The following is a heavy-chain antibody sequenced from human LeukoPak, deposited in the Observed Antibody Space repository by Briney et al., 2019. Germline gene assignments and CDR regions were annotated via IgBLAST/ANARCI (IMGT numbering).Heavy chain of an antibody. CDR1: GFTFSSYG. CDR2: IWYDGSNK. D-gene: IGHD3-16*01. CDR3: ARDPSGGYYFDY. Sequence: HLGGSLRLSCAASGFTFSSYGMHWVRQAPGKGLEWVAVIWYDGSNKYYADSVKGRFTISRDNSKNTLYLQMNSLRAEDTAVYYCARDPSGGYYFDYWGQGTLVTVSS. J-gene: IGHJ4*02. V-gene: IGHV3-33*01.